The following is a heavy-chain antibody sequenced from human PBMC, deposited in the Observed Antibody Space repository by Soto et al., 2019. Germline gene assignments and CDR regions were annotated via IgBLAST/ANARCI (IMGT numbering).Heavy chain of an antibody. D-gene: IGHD6-13*01. V-gene: IGHV1-18*01. Sequence: QVQLVQSGAEVKKPGASVKVSCKASGYTFTTYGITWVRQAPGQGLEWMGWISAYNGNTNYAQKLQGRVTMTTDTSTSTAYMEVRSLRSDDTAVYYCARGLRGSSSWADAFDIWGQRDNGHRLF. J-gene: IGHJ3*02. CDR1: GYTFTTYG. CDR3: ARGLRGSSSWADAFDI. CDR2: ISAYNGNT.